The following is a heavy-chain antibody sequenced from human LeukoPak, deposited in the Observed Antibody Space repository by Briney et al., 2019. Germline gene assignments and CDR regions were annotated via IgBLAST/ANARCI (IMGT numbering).Heavy chain of an antibody. CDR2: ISYDTSTK. CDR3: ARSGGLQKFDC. V-gene: IGHV3-30-3*01. Sequence: GRSLRLSCAASGFAFDTNAMHWVRQAPDKGLRWVAVISYDTSTKYYADSVKGRFTISRDNSRNTLYLEMNNLRAEDTAVYYCARSGGLQKFDCWGQGTLVTVSS. CDR1: GFAFDTNA. J-gene: IGHJ4*02. D-gene: IGHD3-16*01.